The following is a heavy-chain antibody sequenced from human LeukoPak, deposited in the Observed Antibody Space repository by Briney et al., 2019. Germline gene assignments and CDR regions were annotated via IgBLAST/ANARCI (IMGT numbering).Heavy chain of an antibody. CDR1: GGSISSYY. CDR3: ARGDDYGDYYFDY. Sequence: PSETLSLTCTVSGGSISSYYWSWFRRPPGKGLKWIGYIYYSGSTNYNPSLKSRVTISVDTSKNQFSLKLSSVTAADTAVYYCARGDDYGDYYFDYWGQGTLVTVSS. D-gene: IGHD4-17*01. J-gene: IGHJ4*02. CDR2: IYYSGST. V-gene: IGHV4-59*13.